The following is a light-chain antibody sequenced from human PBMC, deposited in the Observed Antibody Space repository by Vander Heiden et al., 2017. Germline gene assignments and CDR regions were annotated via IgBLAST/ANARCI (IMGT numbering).Light chain of an antibody. CDR1: SSDVGGYNS. CDR3: SSYTSSSTWV. Sequence: QSALTQPASVSGSPGQSITISCTGTSSDVGGYNSVSWYQQHPGKAPKLMIYDVNNRPSGVSNRFSGSKSGNTASLTISGLQAEDEADYYCSSYTSSSTWVFGGGTKLTVL. J-gene: IGLJ3*02. CDR2: DVN. V-gene: IGLV2-14*01.